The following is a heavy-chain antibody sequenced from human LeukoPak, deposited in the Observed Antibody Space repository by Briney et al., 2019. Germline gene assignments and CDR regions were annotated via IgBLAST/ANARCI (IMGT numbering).Heavy chain of an antibody. CDR3: ARRSWDEYYFDY. Sequence: ETLSLTCIVSGGSIRSYYWSWIRQPAGKGLEWMGIIYPSDSDTRYSPSFQGQVIISVDRSISTAYLQWSSLKASDTAMYYCARRSWDEYYFDYWGQGTLVTVSS. V-gene: IGHV5-51*01. D-gene: IGHD2/OR15-2a*01. J-gene: IGHJ4*02. CDR2: IYPSDSDT. CDR1: GGSIRSYY.